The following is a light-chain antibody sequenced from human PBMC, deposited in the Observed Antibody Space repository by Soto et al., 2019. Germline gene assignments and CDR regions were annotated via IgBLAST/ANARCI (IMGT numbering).Light chain of an antibody. Sequence: QSALTQPPSASGSPGQSVAISCTGTTSDFGGYNYVSWYQQHPGKAPKLMIYEVNKRPSGVPDRFSGSKSGNTASLTVSGLQAEDEADYYCSSHGGNSPYVFGTGTKLTVL. CDR1: TSDFGGYNY. V-gene: IGLV2-8*01. CDR3: SSHGGNSPYV. CDR2: EVN. J-gene: IGLJ1*01.